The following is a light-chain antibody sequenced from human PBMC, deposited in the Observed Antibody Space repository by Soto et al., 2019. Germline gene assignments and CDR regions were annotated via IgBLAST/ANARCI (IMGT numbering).Light chain of an antibody. CDR3: QQYGSSLFT. CDR1: QSVSSSY. V-gene: IGKV3-20*01. Sequence: EILLKQSPGTLSLSPGERATLSCSSSQSVSSSYLAWYQQKPGQAPRLLIYGASSRATGIPDRFSGSGSGTDFTLTISRLEPEDFAVYYCQQYGSSLFTFGPGTKVDIK. J-gene: IGKJ3*01. CDR2: GAS.